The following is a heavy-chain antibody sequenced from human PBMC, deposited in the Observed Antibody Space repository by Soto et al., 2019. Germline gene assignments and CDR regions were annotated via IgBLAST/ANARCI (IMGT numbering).Heavy chain of an antibody. CDR3: ARDLDGVFDY. Sequence: GGSLRLSCAASGFTFSSYSMNWVRQAPGKGLEWVSSISSSSSYIYYADSVKGRFTISRDDAKNSLYLQMNSLRAEDTAVYYCARDLDGVFDYWGQGTLVTVSS. D-gene: IGHD3-10*01. CDR1: GFTFSSYS. J-gene: IGHJ4*02. V-gene: IGHV3-21*01. CDR2: ISSSSSYI.